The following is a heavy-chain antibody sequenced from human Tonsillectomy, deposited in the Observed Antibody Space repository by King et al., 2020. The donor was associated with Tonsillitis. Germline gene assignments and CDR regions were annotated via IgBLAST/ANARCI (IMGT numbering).Heavy chain of an antibody. CDR1: GFTFSSYG. CDR2: ISYDGSNK. V-gene: IGHV3-30*18. J-gene: IGHJ6*02. D-gene: IGHD3-3*01. CDR3: VKDDYDFWSGPDPGYYYGMDF. Sequence: VQLVESGGGVVQPGRSLRLSCAASGFTFSSYGMHWVRQATGKGLEWVAVISYDGSNKYYADSVKGRITISRDNSKNKLYLQMNSLRAEDTAVYYCVKDDYDFWSGPDPGYYYGMDFWGQGTAVTVSS.